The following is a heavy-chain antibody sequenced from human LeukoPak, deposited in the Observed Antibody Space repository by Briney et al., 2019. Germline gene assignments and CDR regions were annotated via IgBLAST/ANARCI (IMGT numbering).Heavy chain of an antibody. CDR2: ISWNSGSI. CDR1: GFTFDDYA. CDR3: AKDMDEEQLGAFDI. J-gene: IGHJ3*02. D-gene: IGHD6-6*01. V-gene: IGHV3-9*03. Sequence: GGSLRLSCAASGFTFDDYAMHWVRQVPGKGLEWVSGISWNSGSIGYADSVKGRFTISRDNAKNSLYLQMNSLRAEDMALYYCAKDMDEEQLGAFDIWGQGTMVTVSS.